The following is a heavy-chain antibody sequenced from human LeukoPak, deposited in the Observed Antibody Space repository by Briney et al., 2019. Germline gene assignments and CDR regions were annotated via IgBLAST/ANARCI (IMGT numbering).Heavy chain of an antibody. CDR1: GGSISSSNW. CDR2: IYHSGGT. CDR3: ARDHAYYYDSSGYSMQIT. J-gene: IGHJ5*02. D-gene: IGHD3-22*01. V-gene: IGHV4-4*02. Sequence: SGTLSLTCAVSGGSISSSNWWSWVRQPPGKGLEWIGEIYHSGGTNYNPSLKSRVTISVDKSKNQFSLKLSSVTAADTAVYYCARDHAYYYDSSGYSMQITWGQGTLVTVSS.